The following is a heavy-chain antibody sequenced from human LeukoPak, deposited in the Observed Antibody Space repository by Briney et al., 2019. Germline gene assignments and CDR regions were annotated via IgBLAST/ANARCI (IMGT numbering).Heavy chain of an antibody. V-gene: IGHV3-48*01. D-gene: IGHD5-12*01. J-gene: IGHJ4*02. CDR1: GFTFSSYE. CDR2: ISSSSSTI. CDR3: AREDASGLDY. Sequence: GGSLRLSCVASGFTFSSYEMTWVRQAPGKGLEWLSYISSSSSTIYYADSVKGRFTISRDNAKNSLYLQMNSLRAEDTAVYYCAREDASGLDYWGQGTLVTVSS.